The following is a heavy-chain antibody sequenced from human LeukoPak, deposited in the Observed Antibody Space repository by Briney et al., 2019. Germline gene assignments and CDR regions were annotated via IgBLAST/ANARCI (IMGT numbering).Heavy chain of an antibody. CDR2: IYYGGST. Sequence: SETLSLTCTVFGGSINSDYWNWIRQPPGKGLEWIGYIYYGGSTNYNPSLKSRVTISVDTSKNQFSLKLSSVTAADTAVYYCARYYYGSGSYYNRFDYWGQGTLVTVSS. CDR3: ARYYYGSGSYYNRFDY. D-gene: IGHD3-10*01. CDR1: GGSINSDY. J-gene: IGHJ4*02. V-gene: IGHV4-59*01.